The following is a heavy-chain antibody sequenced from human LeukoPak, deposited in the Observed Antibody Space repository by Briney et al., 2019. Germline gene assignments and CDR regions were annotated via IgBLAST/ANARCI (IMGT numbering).Heavy chain of an antibody. CDR2: ISGSGGDT. V-gene: IGHV3-23*01. CDR1: GFTFSSYA. J-gene: IGHJ4*02. CDR3: AKDTSVARYCTNDICSPFDY. Sequence: GGSLRLSCAASGFTFSSYAMSWVRQAPGKGLQWVSAISGSGGDTYDADSVKGRFTISRDNSKNTLYLQMNSLRAEHTAVYYCAKDTSVARYCTNDICSPFDYWGQGTLVTVSS. D-gene: IGHD2-8*01.